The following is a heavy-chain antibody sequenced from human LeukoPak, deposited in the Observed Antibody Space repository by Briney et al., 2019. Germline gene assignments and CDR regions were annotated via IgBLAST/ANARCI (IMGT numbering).Heavy chain of an antibody. Sequence: GGSLRLSCAASGFTFSSYSMKWVRQAPGKGLEWVSGISGSGDSTYYADSVKGRFTISRDNSKNTLYLQMNSLRAEDTAVYYCAKDQSSGWYSDYWGQGTLVTVSS. J-gene: IGHJ4*02. CDR1: GFTFSSYS. CDR3: AKDQSSGWYSDY. CDR2: ISGSGDST. D-gene: IGHD6-19*01. V-gene: IGHV3-23*01.